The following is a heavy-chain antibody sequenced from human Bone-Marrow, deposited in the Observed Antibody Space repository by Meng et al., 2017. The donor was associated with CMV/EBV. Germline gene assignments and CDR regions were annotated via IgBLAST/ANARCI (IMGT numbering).Heavy chain of an antibody. CDR2: IRYDASDR. CDR3: AKDSSNWAFDY. V-gene: IGHV3-30*02. D-gene: IGHD7-27*01. CDR1: GFTFSDYA. Sequence: GGSLILSCASSGFTFSDYAMRWVRQATGKGLEWVAFIRYDASDRYHADSVRGRFTISRDDSKDTLYLQMNSLTTDDTAVYYCAKDSSNWAFDYWGQGALVTVSS. J-gene: IGHJ4*02.